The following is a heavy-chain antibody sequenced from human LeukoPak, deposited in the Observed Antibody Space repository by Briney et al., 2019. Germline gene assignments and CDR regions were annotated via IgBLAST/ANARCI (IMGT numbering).Heavy chain of an antibody. CDR1: GGSISSGSYY. CDR3: ARHVAYNYYFYYMDV. Sequence: PSETLSLTCTVSGGSISSGSYYWSWIRQPAGKGLEWIGRIYTSGSTNYNPSLKSRVTISVDTSKNQFSLKLSSVTAADTAVYYCARHVAYNYYFYYMDVWGTGTTVTISS. D-gene: IGHD3-16*01. J-gene: IGHJ6*03. CDR2: IYTSGST. V-gene: IGHV4-61*02.